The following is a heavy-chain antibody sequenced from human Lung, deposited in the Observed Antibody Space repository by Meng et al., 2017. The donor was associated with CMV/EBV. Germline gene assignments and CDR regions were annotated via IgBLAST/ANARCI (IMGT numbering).Heavy chain of an antibody. CDR3: ARDAGTIAVSGIGDY. Sequence: ASVKVSCKASGYIFTKYGVNWMRQAPGQGPEWMGWISAYNGDTMYAPKVQGRVTMTTDTSTSTAYMELRGLRSDDTAVYCCARDAGTIAVSGIGDYWGQGTLVXVSS. V-gene: IGHV1-18*01. CDR1: GYIFTKYG. D-gene: IGHD6-19*01. J-gene: IGHJ4*02. CDR2: ISAYNGDT.